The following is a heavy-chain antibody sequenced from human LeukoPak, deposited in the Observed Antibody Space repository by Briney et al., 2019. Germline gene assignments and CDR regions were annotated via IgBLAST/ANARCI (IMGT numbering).Heavy chain of an antibody. CDR3: ARGSVVPPYVEVGSYFDY. CDR1: GGSISSGDYY. D-gene: IGHD1-26*01. J-gene: IGHJ4*02. CDR2: IYYSGST. V-gene: IGHV4-30-4*02. Sequence: SETLSLTCTVSGGSISSGDYYWSWIRQPPGKGLEWIGYIYYSGSTYHNPSLKSRVTISVDTSKNQFSLKLSSVTAADTAVYYCARGSVVPPYVEVGSYFDYWGQGTLVTVSS.